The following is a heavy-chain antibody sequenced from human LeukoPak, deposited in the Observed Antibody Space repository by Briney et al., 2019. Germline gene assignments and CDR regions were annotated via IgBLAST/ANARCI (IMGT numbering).Heavy chain of an antibody. CDR1: GFTFSSYA. V-gene: IGHV3-23*01. CDR3: AKDRGLDSSGYPSDY. D-gene: IGHD3-22*01. J-gene: IGHJ4*02. Sequence: GGSLRLSCAASGFTFSSYAVGWVRQAPGKGLEWVSAISGSGGSTYYADSVKGRFTISRDNSKNTLYLQMNSLRAEDTAVYYCAKDRGLDSSGYPSDYWGQGTLVTVSS. CDR2: ISGSGGST.